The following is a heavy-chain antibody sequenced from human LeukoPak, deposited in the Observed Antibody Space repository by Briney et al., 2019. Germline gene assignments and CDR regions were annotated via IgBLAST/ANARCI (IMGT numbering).Heavy chain of an antibody. CDR2: ISGSDGST. CDR1: GFTFSGYP. J-gene: IGHJ4*02. Sequence: GGSLRLSLAASGFTFSGYPITWFPRPPGKGREWASSISGSDGSTYSADSVKGRFTISRDNSKNTLYLQMNSLRAEDTAVYYCAYMRGLYYGIDYWGQGTLVTVSS. V-gene: IGHV3-23*01. D-gene: IGHD3-10*01. CDR3: AYMRGLYYGIDY.